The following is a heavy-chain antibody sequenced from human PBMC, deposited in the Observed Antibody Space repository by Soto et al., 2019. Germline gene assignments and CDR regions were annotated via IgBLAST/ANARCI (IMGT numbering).Heavy chain of an antibody. D-gene: IGHD2-15*01. J-gene: IGHJ4*02. CDR2: INHSGST. CDR3: AREPGYCSGGTCYVFDY. Sequence: QVQLQQWGAGLLKPSETLSLTCAVYGGSFSGYYWSWIRQSPGKGLEWIGEINHSGSTNYNPSLKSRVSISVEKSKNQFSLKLRSVTAADTAVYYCAREPGYCSGGTCYVFDYWGQGTLVTVSS. V-gene: IGHV4-34*01. CDR1: GGSFSGYY.